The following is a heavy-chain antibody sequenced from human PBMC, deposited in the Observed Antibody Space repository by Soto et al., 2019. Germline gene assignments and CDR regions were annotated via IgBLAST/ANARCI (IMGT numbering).Heavy chain of an antibody. V-gene: IGHV4-31*03. J-gene: IGHJ4*02. D-gene: IGHD3-16*01. CDR1: GGSVRSGGYY. Sequence: QVQLLESGPGLVKPSQTLSLTCTFSGGSVRSGGYYWSFSRPDPGQGLEWIGYIYYSWSTYYKPSLKSRVTISVATSKHQFPLKLSYVNAADTDVYSCARGPGIMAGIDYWGQGTLVTVSS. CDR2: IYYSWST. CDR3: ARGPGIMAGIDY.